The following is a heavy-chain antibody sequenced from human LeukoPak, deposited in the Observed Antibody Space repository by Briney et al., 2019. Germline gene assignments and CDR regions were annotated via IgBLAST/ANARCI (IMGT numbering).Heavy chain of an antibody. D-gene: IGHD1-1*01. CDR3: AKDNEGYYMDV. CDR1: GFTFSSYA. CDR2: ISYDGSNK. V-gene: IGHV3-30-3*01. Sequence: PGRSLRLSCAAPGFTFSSYAMHWVRQAPGKGLEWVAVISYDGSNKYYADSVKGRFTISRDNSKNTLYLQMNSLRAEDTAVYYCAKDNEGYYMDVWGEGTTVTVSS. J-gene: IGHJ6*03.